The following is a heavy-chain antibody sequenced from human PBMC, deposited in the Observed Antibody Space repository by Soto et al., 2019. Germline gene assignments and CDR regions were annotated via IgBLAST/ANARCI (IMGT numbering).Heavy chain of an antibody. CDR1: GGSISSYY. J-gene: IGHJ4*02. CDR2: IYYSGST. V-gene: IGHV4-59*08. CDR3: ARHRYYDFWSGYYTEFDY. Sequence: SETLSLTCTFSGGSISSYYWSLIRQPPGKGLEWIGYIYYSGSTNYNPSLKSRVTISVDTSKNQFSLKLSSVTAADTAVYYCARHRYYDFWSGYYTEFDYWGQGTLVTVSS. D-gene: IGHD3-3*01.